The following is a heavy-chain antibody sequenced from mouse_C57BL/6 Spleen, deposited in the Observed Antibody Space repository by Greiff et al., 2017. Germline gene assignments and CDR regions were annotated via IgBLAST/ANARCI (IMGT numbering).Heavy chain of an antibody. V-gene: IGHV5-4*03. J-gene: IGHJ2*01. D-gene: IGHD2-2*01. CDR1: GFTFSSYA. CDR2: ISDGGSYT. CDR3: ARRNYGYDRNYFDY. Sequence: EVKLQESGGGLVKPGGSLKLSCAASGFTFSSYAMSWVRQTPEKRLEWVATISDGGSYTYYPDNVKGRFTISRDNAKNNLYLQMSHLKSEDTAMYYCARRNYGYDRNYFDYWGQGTTLTVSS.